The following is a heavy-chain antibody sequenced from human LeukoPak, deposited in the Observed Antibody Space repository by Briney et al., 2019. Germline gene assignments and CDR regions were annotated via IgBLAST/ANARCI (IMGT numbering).Heavy chain of an antibody. Sequence: SETLSLTCTVSGGSISSSSYYWGWIPQPPGKGLEWIRSIYYSGSTYYNPSLKSRVTISVDTSKNQFSLKLSSVTAADTAVYYCARLCRMTMVRGVNYFDYWGQGTLVTVSS. D-gene: IGHD3-10*01. CDR1: GGSISSSSYY. CDR3: ARLCRMTMVRGVNYFDY. J-gene: IGHJ4*02. CDR2: IYYSGST. V-gene: IGHV4-39*01.